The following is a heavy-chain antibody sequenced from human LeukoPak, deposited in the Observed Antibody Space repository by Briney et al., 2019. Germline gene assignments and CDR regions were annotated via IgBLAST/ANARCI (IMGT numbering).Heavy chain of an antibody. CDR2: IMPIFVTA. D-gene: IGHD2-21*02. CDR1: GGTFSHYA. Sequence: SVNVPCKASGGTFSHYAISRVGQAPRQRLEWIGGIMPIFVTANYPQKFQGRVTITADESTCTAYMDLSSLISEDTAVYYCARGTYCGGDCYPPNDAFDIWGQGTMVTVSS. CDR3: ARGTYCGGDCYPPNDAFDI. V-gene: IGHV1-69*01. J-gene: IGHJ3*02.